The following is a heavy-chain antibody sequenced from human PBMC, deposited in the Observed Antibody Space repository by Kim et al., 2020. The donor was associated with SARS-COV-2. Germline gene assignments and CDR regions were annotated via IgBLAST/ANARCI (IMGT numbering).Heavy chain of an antibody. J-gene: IGHJ6*02. V-gene: IGHV4-4*02. Sequence: SETLSLTCAVSGGSISSSNWWSWVRQPPGKGLEWIGAIYHSGSTNYNPSLKSRFTISVDKSKNQLSLKLSSVTAADTAVYYCAREYSCGWYGYYYYGMDVWGQGTTVTVSS. CDR2: IYHSGST. CDR1: GGSISSSNW. CDR3: AREYSCGWYGYYYYGMDV. D-gene: IGHD6-19*01.